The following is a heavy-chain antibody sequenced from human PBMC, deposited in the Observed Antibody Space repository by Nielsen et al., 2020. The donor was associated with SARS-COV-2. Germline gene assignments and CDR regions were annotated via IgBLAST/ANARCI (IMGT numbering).Heavy chain of an antibody. CDR2: IDPSDSYT. J-gene: IGHJ4*01. CDR3: ARHSADLTHFDF. Sequence: VRQMHGKGLEWMGRIDPSDSYTDYSPSFQGHVTISVDTSISTASLQWSSLKASDTAMYYCARHSADLTHFDFWGHGTLVTVSS. V-gene: IGHV5-10-1*01. D-gene: IGHD6-25*01.